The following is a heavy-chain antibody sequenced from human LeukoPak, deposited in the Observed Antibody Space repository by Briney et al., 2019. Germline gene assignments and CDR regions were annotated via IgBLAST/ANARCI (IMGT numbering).Heavy chain of an antibody. CDR1: GFTFSSYW. CDR2: IKQDGSEK. D-gene: IGHD3-10*01. V-gene: IGHV3-7*01. CDR3: ATYKYGSGSLSYFFEY. Sequence: PGGSLRLSCAASGFTFSSYWVTWVRQAPGKGLEWVANIKQDGSEKYYVDSVKGRFTISRDNAKNSLYLQMNSLRAEDTAVYYCATYKYGSGSLSYFFEYWGQGTLVTVSS. J-gene: IGHJ4*02.